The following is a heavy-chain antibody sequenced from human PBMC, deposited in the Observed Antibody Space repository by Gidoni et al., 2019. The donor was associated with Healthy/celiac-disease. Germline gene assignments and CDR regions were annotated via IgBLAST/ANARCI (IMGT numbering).Heavy chain of an antibody. Sequence: EVQLLESGGGLVQPGGSLRLSCAASGFTFSSNAMSWVRQAPGKGLEWVSAISGSGGSTYYADSVKGRFTISRDNSKNTLYLQMNSLRAEDTAVYYCAKQYSSSSYYYYYMDVWGKGTTVTVSS. CDR1: GFTFSSNA. J-gene: IGHJ6*03. V-gene: IGHV3-23*01. D-gene: IGHD6-6*01. CDR2: ISGSGGST. CDR3: AKQYSSSSYYYYYMDV.